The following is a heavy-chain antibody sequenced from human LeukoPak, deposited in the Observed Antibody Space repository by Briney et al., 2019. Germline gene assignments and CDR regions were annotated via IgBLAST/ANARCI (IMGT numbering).Heavy chain of an antibody. Sequence: PGGSLRLSCAASGFTVSSNYMSWVRQAPGKGLEWVSVIYSGGSTYYADSVKGRFTISRDNAKNSLYLQMNSLRAEDTAVYYCARKTSSGPFDSWGQGTLVTVPS. V-gene: IGHV3-53*01. CDR1: GFTVSSNY. J-gene: IGHJ5*01. D-gene: IGHD3-22*01. CDR2: IYSGGST. CDR3: ARKTSSGPFDS.